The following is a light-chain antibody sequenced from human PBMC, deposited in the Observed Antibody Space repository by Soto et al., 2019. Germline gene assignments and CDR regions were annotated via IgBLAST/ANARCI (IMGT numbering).Light chain of an antibody. V-gene: IGLV2-14*03. Sequence: QSVLTPPASVSGSPGQSITISCTGTSSDVGGYNYVSWYQHHPGKAPKLMIYDVSNRPSGVSNRFSGSKSGNTASLTISGLQPEAEADYYCCSYTTSNTRQIVFGTGTKLTVL. J-gene: IGLJ1*01. CDR3: CSYTTSNTRQIV. CDR2: DVS. CDR1: SSDVGGYNY.